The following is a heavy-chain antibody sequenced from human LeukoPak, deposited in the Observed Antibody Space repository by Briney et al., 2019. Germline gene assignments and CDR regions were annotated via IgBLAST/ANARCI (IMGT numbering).Heavy chain of an antibody. Sequence: GGSLRLSCAASGFTVSSNYMSWVRQAPGKGLEWVSVIYSGGSTYYADSVKGRFTISRDNSKNTLYLQMNSLRAEDTAVYYCAREGSYYYGSGSSNIWGQGTMVTVSS. CDR3: AREGSYYYGSGSSNI. J-gene: IGHJ3*02. V-gene: IGHV3-66*01. CDR1: GFTVSSNY. D-gene: IGHD3-10*01. CDR2: IYSGGST.